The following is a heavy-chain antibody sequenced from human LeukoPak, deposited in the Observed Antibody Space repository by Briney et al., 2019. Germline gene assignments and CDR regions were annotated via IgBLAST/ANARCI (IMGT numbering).Heavy chain of an antibody. D-gene: IGHD3-22*01. CDR1: VFTFSSYC. CDR3: AKILSATYYYDSSGYPGAFDI. Sequence: GGSLRLSCAASVFTFSSYCMHWVRQAPGKGLEWVAVISYDGSNKYYADSVKGRFTISRDNSKNTLYLQMNSLRAEDTAVYYCAKILSATYYYDSSGYPGAFDIWGQGTMVTVSS. CDR2: ISYDGSNK. J-gene: IGHJ3*02. V-gene: IGHV3-30*18.